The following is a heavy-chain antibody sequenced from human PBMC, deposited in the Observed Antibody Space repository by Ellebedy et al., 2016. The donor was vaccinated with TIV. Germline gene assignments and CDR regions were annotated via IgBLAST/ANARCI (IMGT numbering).Heavy chain of an antibody. CDR1: GFTFSSYA. CDR2: ISGSGGST. J-gene: IGHJ3*02. V-gene: IGHV3-23*01. Sequence: GESLKISCAASGFTFSSYAMSWVRQAPGKGLEWVSAISGSGGSTYYADSVKGRFTISRDNSKNTLYLQMNSLRAEDTAVYYCAKSPVVPAAIGPDAFDIWGQGTMVTVSS. CDR3: AKSPVVPAAIGPDAFDI. D-gene: IGHD2-2*01.